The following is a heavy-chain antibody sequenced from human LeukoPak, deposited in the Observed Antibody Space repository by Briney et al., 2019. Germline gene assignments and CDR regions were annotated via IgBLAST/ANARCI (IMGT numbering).Heavy chain of an antibody. J-gene: IGHJ5*02. D-gene: IGHD2-2*01. CDR3: ARAMPHDNWFDP. CDR2: INGDASNT. V-gene: IGHV3-74*03. CDR1: GLTFNSYW. Sequence: GGSLRLSCAASGLTFNSYWMHWVRQVAGKGVVWVARINGDASNTTYADSVKGRFTISRDNAKNTLYLQMNSLRVDDTAVYYCARAMPHDNWFDPWGQGSLVTVSS.